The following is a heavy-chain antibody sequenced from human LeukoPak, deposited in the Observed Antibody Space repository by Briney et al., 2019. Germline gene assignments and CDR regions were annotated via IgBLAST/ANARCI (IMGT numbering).Heavy chain of an antibody. CDR2: IYYSGST. CDR3: ARGSHVLRFLEWSPGDFDY. D-gene: IGHD3-3*01. Sequence: SETLSLTCTVSGGSISSYYWSWIRQPPGKGLEWIGYIYYSGSTNYNPSLKSRVTISVDTSKNQFSLKLSSVTAADTAVYYCARGSHVLRFLEWSPGDFDYWGQGTLVTVSS. CDR1: GGSISSYY. J-gene: IGHJ4*02. V-gene: IGHV4-59*12.